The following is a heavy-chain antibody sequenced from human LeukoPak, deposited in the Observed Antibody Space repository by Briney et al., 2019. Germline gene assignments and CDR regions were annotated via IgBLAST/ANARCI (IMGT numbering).Heavy chain of an antibody. J-gene: IGHJ6*03. Sequence: SVKVSCKASGGTFNSYAISWVRQAPGQGLEWMGGIMPLFGTANYAQEFRGRVTFTTDESASTAYMEVSSLRSEDTAVYYCASGSLGDGYGVGDYYQYMDVWGKGTTVTVSS. CDR1: GGTFNSYA. CDR2: IMPLFGTA. CDR3: ASGSLGDGYGVGDYYQYMDV. D-gene: IGHD5-24*01. V-gene: IGHV1-69*05.